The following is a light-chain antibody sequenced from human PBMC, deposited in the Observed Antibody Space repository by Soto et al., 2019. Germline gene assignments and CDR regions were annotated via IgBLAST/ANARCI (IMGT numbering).Light chain of an antibody. CDR2: DAS. Sequence: EIVMTQSPATLSVSPGEGATLSCRASQRLSSNLAWYQQKPGQTPRLLIYDASTRATGIPARFSGSGSGTEFTLTISSLQSEDFALYYCQQYNYWPPAFGQGTKVEIK. V-gene: IGKV3-15*01. CDR3: QQYNYWPPA. J-gene: IGKJ1*01. CDR1: QRLSSN.